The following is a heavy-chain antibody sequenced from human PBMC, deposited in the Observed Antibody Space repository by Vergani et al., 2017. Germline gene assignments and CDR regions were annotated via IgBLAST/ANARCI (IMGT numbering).Heavy chain of an antibody. CDR1: GYSISSGYY. CDR3: ARDGTMVRLVIPLDY. CDR2: IYHSGST. J-gene: IGHJ4*02. Sequence: QVQLQESGPGLVKPSETLSLTCAVSGYSISSGYYWGWIRQPPGKGLEWIGSIYHSGSTYYNPSLKIRVTISVDTSTNKFSLKLSSVTAADTAVYYCARDGTMVRLVIPLDYWGQGTLVTVSS. V-gene: IGHV4-38-2*02. D-gene: IGHD3-10*01.